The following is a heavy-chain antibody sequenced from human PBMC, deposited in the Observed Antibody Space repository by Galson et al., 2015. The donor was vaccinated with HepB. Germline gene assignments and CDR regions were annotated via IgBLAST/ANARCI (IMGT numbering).Heavy chain of an antibody. CDR2: ISTGTDL. D-gene: IGHD6-13*01. V-gene: IGHV3-53*01. J-gene: IGHJ4*02. CDR3: ARIFTSSWYFDH. Sequence: SLRLSRAASGFTVSRSYMAWVRQAPGKGLEWVSVISTGTDLYYADSVRGRFAIARDNSKNSLYLQLNSLRADDTAVYYCARIFTSSWYFDHWGQGTLVTVSS. CDR1: GFTVSRSY.